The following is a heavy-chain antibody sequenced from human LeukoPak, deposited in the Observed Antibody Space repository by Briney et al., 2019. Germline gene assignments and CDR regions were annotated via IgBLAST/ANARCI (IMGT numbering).Heavy chain of an antibody. Sequence: SETLSHTCTVSVGSPRSYYWSWIRQPPGEGRWWIGYIYYSGSTNYNPSLKSPVTISVATSKNQFSLKLSSVIAADTAVYYCARLGNYYDSSGYANWFDPWGQGTLVTVSS. J-gene: IGHJ5*02. CDR1: VGSPRSYY. CDR3: ARLGNYYDSSGYANWFDP. V-gene: IGHV4-59*01. CDR2: IYYSGST. D-gene: IGHD3-22*01.